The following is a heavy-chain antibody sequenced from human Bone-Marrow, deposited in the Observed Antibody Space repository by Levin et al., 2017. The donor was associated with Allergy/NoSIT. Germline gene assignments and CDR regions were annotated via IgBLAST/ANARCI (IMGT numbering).Heavy chain of an antibody. CDR1: GYRFTDQG. J-gene: IGHJ6*02. Sequence: VASVKVSCQTSGYRFTDQGLSWVRQAPGQGLEWMGWISGYTGETEYAQKFQGRVTISMDTSARTAYMELRGLTSDDTAIYYCAREPRWQRSTDVAMDVWGQGTTVTVSS. V-gene: IGHV1-18*01. D-gene: IGHD5-24*01. CDR2: ISGYTGET. CDR3: AREPRWQRSTDVAMDV.